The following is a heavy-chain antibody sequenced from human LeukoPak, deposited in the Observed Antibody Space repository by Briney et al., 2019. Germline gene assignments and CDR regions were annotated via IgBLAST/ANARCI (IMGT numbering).Heavy chain of an antibody. CDR1: GDSISTSSYY. J-gene: IGHJ4*02. D-gene: IGHD6-13*01. CDR2: IYYSGST. V-gene: IGHV4-39*01. Sequence: SETLSLTCSVSGDSISTSSYYWGWIRQPPGKGLEWIGTIYYSGSTYYNPSLTSRVTISVDTSKNQFSLKLSSVTAADTAVYYCARHAAVGIRALDYWGQGTLVTVSS. CDR3: ARHAAVGIRALDY.